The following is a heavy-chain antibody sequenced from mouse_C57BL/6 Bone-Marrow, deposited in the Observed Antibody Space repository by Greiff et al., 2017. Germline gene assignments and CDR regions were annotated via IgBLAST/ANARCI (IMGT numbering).Heavy chain of an antibody. Sequence: EVQLQQSGPGLVKPSQSLSLTCSVTGYSITSGYYWNWIRQFPGNKLEWMGYISYDGSNNYNPSLKNRISITRDTSKNQFFLKLNSVTTEDTATYYCARYGKKDYFDYWGQGTTLTVSS. CDR1: GYSITSGYY. V-gene: IGHV3-6*01. CDR2: ISYDGSN. J-gene: IGHJ2*01. D-gene: IGHD2-1*01. CDR3: ARYGKKDYFDY.